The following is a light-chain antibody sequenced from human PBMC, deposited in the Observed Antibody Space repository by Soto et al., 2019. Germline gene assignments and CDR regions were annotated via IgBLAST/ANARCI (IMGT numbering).Light chain of an antibody. CDR3: QQYNNWLIT. CDR1: QSVSSN. V-gene: IGKV3-15*01. CDR2: GAS. Sequence: EIVMTQSPATLSVSPGERATLSCRASQSVSSNLAWYQQTPGQAPRILIYGASNRATGIPARFSGSGSGTEFTLTISSLQSEEFAVYYCQQYNNWLITFGQGTLLEIK. J-gene: IGKJ5*01.